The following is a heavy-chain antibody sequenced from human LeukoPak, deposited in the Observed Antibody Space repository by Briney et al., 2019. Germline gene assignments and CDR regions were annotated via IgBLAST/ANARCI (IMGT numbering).Heavy chain of an antibody. Sequence: GGSLRLSCAASGLTFSSHWMHWVRQAPGKGLVWVSRITNDGSSTTYADSVKGRFTISRDNSKNTLYLQMNSLRAEDTAVYYCAKDHNKVVGATDYWGQGTLVTVSS. D-gene: IGHD1-26*01. CDR2: ITNDGSST. J-gene: IGHJ4*02. CDR1: GLTFSSHW. CDR3: AKDHNKVVGATDY. V-gene: IGHV3-74*01.